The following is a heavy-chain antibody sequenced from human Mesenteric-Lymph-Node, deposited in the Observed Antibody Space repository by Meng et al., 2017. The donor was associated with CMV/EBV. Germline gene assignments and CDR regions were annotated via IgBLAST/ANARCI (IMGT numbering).Heavy chain of an antibody. CDR3: ARLYYDFWSGPNWFDP. CDR2: IFYSGST. CDR1: GGSISSYY. V-gene: IGHV4-59*01. J-gene: IGHJ5*02. D-gene: IGHD3-3*01. Sequence: SETLSLTCTVSGGSISSYYWSWIRQPPGKGLEWIGYIFYSGSTNYNPSLKSRVTISVDTSKNQFSLKLSSVTAADTAVYYCARLYYDFWSGPNWFDPWGQGTLVTVSS.